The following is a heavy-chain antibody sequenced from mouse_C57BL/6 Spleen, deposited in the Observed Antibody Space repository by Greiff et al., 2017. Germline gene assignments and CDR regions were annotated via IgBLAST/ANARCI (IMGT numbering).Heavy chain of an antibody. CDR1: GFTFSSYA. J-gene: IGHJ4*01. CDR3: ARRGNYDAMDY. CDR2: ISDGGSYT. Sequence: EVKLMESGGGLVKPGGSLKLSCAASGFTFSSYAMSWVRQTPEKRLEWVATISDGGSYTYYPDNVKGRFTISRDNAKNNLYLQMSHLKSEDTAMYYCARRGNYDAMDYWGQGTSVTVSS. V-gene: IGHV5-4*03. D-gene: IGHD2-1*01.